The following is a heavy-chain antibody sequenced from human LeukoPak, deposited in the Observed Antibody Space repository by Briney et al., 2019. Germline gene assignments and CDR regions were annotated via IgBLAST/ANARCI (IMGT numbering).Heavy chain of an antibody. CDR1: GFTFSNYG. CDR3: AKRASGSGTSLYYFDY. D-gene: IGHD3-10*01. Sequence: PGRSLRLSCAASGFTFSNYGMHWVRQAPGKGLEWVAVISYDGSNKYYTDSVKGRFTISRDNSKNTLYLQMNSLRAEDTAVYYCAKRASGSGTSLYYFDYWGQGTLVTVSS. CDR2: ISYDGSNK. V-gene: IGHV3-30*18. J-gene: IGHJ4*02.